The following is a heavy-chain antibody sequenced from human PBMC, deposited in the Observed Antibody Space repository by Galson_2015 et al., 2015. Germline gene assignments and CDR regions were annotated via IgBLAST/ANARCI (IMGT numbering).Heavy chain of an antibody. J-gene: IGHJ6*02. V-gene: IGHV1-46*01. CDR1: GYTLTSYY. D-gene: IGHD3-10*01. CDR2: INPSGGST. CDR3: AREVSSGEFPIYYYYGMDV. Sequence: SVKVSCKASGYTLTSYYMHWVRQAPGQGLEWMGIINPSGGSTSYAQKFQGRVTMTRDTSTSTVYMELSSLRSEDTAVYYCAREVSSGEFPIYYYYGMDVWGQGTTVTVSS.